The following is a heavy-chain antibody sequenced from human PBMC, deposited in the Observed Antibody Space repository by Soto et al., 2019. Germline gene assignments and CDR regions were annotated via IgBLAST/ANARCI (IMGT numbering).Heavy chain of an antibody. J-gene: IGHJ4*02. CDR3: ARDSVGGGLNY. D-gene: IGHD1-26*01. V-gene: IGHV3-53*01. CDR2: LYSNGAT. Sequence: EVQLVESGGNLIQPGKSLKLSCVASGFTVSDHFISWVRQAPGKGLEWVSTLYSNGATYYADSVKDRFTIYRDNSKNTVYLQLNSLRVGDTAFCYCARDSVGGGLNYWGRGTLVTVSS. CDR1: GFTVSDHF.